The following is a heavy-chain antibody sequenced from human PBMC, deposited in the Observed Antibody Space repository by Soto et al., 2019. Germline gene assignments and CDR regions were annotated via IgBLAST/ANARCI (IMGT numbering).Heavy chain of an antibody. CDR1: GAALNSGNYY. CDR3: ARLRIATNNYKWFDP. CDR2: IYVTGAV. D-gene: IGHD2-21*01. V-gene: IGHV4-31*02. Sequence: PSETLSLTXSVSGAALNSGNYYWSWIRQVPGKGLEWIGHIYVTGAVDYNPSLRDRITISQDTSERQFSLSLRLVTAADTAVYYCARLRIATNNYKWFDPWGQGTLVTVSS. J-gene: IGHJ5*02.